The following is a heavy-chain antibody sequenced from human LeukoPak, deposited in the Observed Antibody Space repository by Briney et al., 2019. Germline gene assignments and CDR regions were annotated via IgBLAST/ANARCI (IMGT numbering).Heavy chain of an antibody. J-gene: IGHJ6*04. CDR3: AELGITMIGGV. V-gene: IGHV3-9*01. CDR1: GFTFDDYA. D-gene: IGHD3-10*02. CDR2: ISWNSGSI. Sequence: SLRLSCAASGFTFDDYAMHWVRQAPGKGLEWVSGISWNSGSIGYADSVKGRFTISRDNAKNSLYLQMNSLRAEDTAVYYCAELGITMIGGVWGKGTMVTISS.